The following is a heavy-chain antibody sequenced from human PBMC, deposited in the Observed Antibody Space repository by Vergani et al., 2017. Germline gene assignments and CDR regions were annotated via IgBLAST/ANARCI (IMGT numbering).Heavy chain of an antibody. CDR1: GGTFSSYA. CDR3: ARCYLGEMATIAPYYYYYMDV. V-gene: IGHV1-69*01. J-gene: IGHJ6*03. D-gene: IGHD5-24*01. CDR2: IIPIFGTA. Sequence: QVQLVQSGAEVKKPGYSVKVSCKASGGTFSSYAISWVRQAPGQGLEWMGGIIPIFGTANYAQKFQGRVTMTADESTSTAYMVLSSLRSEDTAVYYGARCYLGEMATIAPYYYYYMDVWGKGTTVTVSS.